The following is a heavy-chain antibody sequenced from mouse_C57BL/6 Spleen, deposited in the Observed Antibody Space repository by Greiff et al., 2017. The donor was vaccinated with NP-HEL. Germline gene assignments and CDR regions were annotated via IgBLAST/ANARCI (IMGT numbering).Heavy chain of an antibody. CDR1: GFTFSSYA. CDR2: ISSGGDYI. Sequence: EVQVVESGEGLVKPGGSLKLSCAASGFTFSSYAMSWVRQTPEKRLEWVAYISSGGDYIYYADTVKGRFTISRDNARNTLYLQMSSLKSEDTAMYYCTRDLKGYYYCDYWGQGTTLTVSS. J-gene: IGHJ2*01. D-gene: IGHD2-3*01. V-gene: IGHV5-9-1*02. CDR3: TRDLKGYYYCDY.